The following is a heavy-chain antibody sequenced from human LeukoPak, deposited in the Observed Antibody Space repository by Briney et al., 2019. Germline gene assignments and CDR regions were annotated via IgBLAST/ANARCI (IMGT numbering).Heavy chain of an antibody. J-gene: IGHJ2*01. D-gene: IGHD4-17*01. CDR3: ARDGRTVSYYWFFDI. CDR2: ITTKSGVT. V-gene: IGHV1-2*02. CDR1: GYTLTNYN. Sequence: ASVKVSCKASGYTLTNYNTHWVRQAPGQGLEWMGRITTKSGVTKYAQKFEGRVTMTTDTSSNTAYVEVSSLTSDDTAVYYCARDGRTVSYYWFFDIWGRGTLITVAS.